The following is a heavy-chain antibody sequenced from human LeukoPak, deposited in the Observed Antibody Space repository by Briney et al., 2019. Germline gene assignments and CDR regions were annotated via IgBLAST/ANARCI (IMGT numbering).Heavy chain of an antibody. CDR3: ARLHPLRRGHYYYYMDV. V-gene: IGHV4-34*01. J-gene: IGHJ6*03. Sequence: SETLSLTCAVYGGSFSGYYWSWIRQPPGKGLEWIGEINHSGSTNYNPSLKSPVTISVDTSKNQFSLKLSSVTAADTAVYYCARLHPLRRGHYYYYMDVWGKGTTVTVSS. CDR2: INHSGST. CDR1: GGSFSGYY. D-gene: IGHD4-17*01.